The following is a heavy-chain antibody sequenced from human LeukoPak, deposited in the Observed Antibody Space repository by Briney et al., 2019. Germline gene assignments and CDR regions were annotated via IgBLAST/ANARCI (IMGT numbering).Heavy chain of an antibody. CDR3: ARNGGYSNGWGRYYYYMDV. CDR1: GGSFSGSF. J-gene: IGHJ6*03. D-gene: IGHD6-19*01. Sequence: SETLSLTCAVYGGSFSGSFWAWIRQPPGKGLEWIGEVSRNGDTKQNPSLMSRVMLLIDTSKKQFTLQLSSVTAADTAVYYCARNGGYSNGWGRYYYYMDVWGKGTTVTVTS. CDR2: VSRNGDT. V-gene: IGHV4-34*01.